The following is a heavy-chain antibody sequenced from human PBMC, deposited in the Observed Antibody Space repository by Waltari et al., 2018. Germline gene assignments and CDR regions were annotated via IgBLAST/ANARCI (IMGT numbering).Heavy chain of an antibody. D-gene: IGHD3-22*01. V-gene: IGHV3-21*02. J-gene: IGHJ4*02. CDR3: VKGGYIISDY. CDR1: GFTFNCVI. Sequence: EVQLVESGGGLVKPGGSLPLSREASGFTFNCVIMTWVRQAPGKGLEWLSTIASGSDYIFYAVSVRGRFTISRDNARSTVNLRMNSLRTEDTAVYYCVKGGYIISDYWGQGIQVIVSS. CDR2: IASGSDYI.